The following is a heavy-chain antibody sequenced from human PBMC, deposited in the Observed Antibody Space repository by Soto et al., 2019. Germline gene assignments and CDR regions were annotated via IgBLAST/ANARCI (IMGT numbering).Heavy chain of an antibody. CDR1: GFTFSSYA. J-gene: IGHJ6*02. Sequence: VGSLRLSCAASGFTFSSYAMSWVRQAPGKGLEWVSAISGSGGSTYYADSVKGRFTISRDNSKNTLYLQMNSLRAEDTAVYYCAEGASYSSGWYADYYSGMDVWGQGTTVTVSS. CDR3: AEGASYSSGWYADYYSGMDV. D-gene: IGHD6-19*01. V-gene: IGHV3-23*01. CDR2: ISGSGGST.